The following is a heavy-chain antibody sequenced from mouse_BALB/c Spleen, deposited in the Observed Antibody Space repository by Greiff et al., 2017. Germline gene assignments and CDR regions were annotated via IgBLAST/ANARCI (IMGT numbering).Heavy chain of an antibody. J-gene: IGHJ4*01. V-gene: IGHV2-2*02. CDR2: IWSGGST. D-gene: IGHD2-4*01. Sequence: VQLQQSGPGLVQPSQSLSITCTVSGFSLTSYGVPWVRQSPGKGLEWLGVIWSGGSTDYNAAFISRLSISKDNSKSQVFFKMNSLQANDTAIYYSDRRLRRNYYAMDDWGEGTTVTVAS. CDR3: DRRLRRNYYAMDD. CDR1: GFSLTSYG.